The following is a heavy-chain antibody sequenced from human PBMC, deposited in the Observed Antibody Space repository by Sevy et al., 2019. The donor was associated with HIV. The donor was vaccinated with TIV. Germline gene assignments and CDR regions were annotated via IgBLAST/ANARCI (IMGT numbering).Heavy chain of an antibody. Sequence: SETLSLTCTVSGGSISSYYWSWIRQPPGKGLEWIGYIYYSGSTNYNPPLKSRVTISVDTSKNQFSLKLSSVTAADTAVYYCARGRGGYCTNGVCYRLHQAPYNWFDPWGQGTLVTVSS. V-gene: IGHV4-59*13. CDR2: IYYSGST. CDR1: GGSISSYY. D-gene: IGHD2-8*01. CDR3: ARGRGGYCTNGVCYRLHQAPYNWFDP. J-gene: IGHJ5*02.